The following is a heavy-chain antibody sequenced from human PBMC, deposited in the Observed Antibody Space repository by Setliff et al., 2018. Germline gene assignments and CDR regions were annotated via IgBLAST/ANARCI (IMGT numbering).Heavy chain of an antibody. V-gene: IGHV4-61*08. J-gene: IGHJ4*02. Sequence: SETLSLTCTVSGGSISSGGYYWSWIRQPPGKGLEWIGYIYYSGSTNYNPSLKSRVTISVDTSKNQFSLKLSSVTAADTAVYYCAGQLHYYDSSGYPFDYWGQGTLVTVSS. D-gene: IGHD3-22*01. CDR3: AGQLHYYDSSGYPFDY. CDR2: IYYSGST. CDR1: GGSISSGGYY.